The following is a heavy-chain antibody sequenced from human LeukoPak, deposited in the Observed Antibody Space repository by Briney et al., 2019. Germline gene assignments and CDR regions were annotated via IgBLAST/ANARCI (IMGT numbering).Heavy chain of an antibody. J-gene: IGHJ4*02. V-gene: IGHV4-4*07. CDR2: VYPSGST. CDR1: GGSFSSYY. D-gene: IGHD6-19*01. CDR3: ARSGSSSAWYYFDY. Sequence: SETLSLTCTVSGGSFSSYYWSWIRQPAGKGLEWIGRVYPSGSTNYNPSLKSRVTISVDTSKTQFSLKLTSVTAADTAVYYCARSGSSSAWYYFDYWGQGALVTVSS.